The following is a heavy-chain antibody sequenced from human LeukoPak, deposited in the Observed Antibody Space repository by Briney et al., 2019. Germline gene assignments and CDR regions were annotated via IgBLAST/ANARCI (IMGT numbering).Heavy chain of an antibody. CDR3: ANVKLDPQYYDYVWGSYSPDY. D-gene: IGHD3-16*01. CDR2: ISGSGGST. CDR1: GFTFSSYA. V-gene: IGHV3-23*01. Sequence: GGSLRLSCAASGFTFSSYAMSLVRQAPGKGLEWVSAISGSGGSTYYADSVKGRFTISRDNSKNTLYLQMNSLRAEDTAVYYCANVKLDPQYYDYVWGSYSPDYWGQGTLVTVSS. J-gene: IGHJ4*02.